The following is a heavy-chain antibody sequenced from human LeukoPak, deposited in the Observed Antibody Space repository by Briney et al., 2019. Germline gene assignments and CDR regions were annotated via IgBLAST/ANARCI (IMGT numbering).Heavy chain of an antibody. Sequence: SETLSLTCTVSGGSISSSSYYWGWIRQPPGKGLEWIGSIYYSGSTYYNPSLKSRVTISVDTSKNQFSLKLSSVTAADTAVYYCARQRGTIFWVGPPGFDYWGQGTLVTVSS. D-gene: IGHD3-3*01. J-gene: IGHJ4*02. CDR3: ARQRGTIFWVGPPGFDY. CDR1: GGSISSSSYY. V-gene: IGHV4-39*01. CDR2: IYYSGST.